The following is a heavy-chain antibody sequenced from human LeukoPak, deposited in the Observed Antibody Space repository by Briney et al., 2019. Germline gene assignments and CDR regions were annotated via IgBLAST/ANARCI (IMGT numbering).Heavy chain of an antibody. J-gene: IGHJ6*03. CDR1: GGSVNSVTYY. CDR3: ARHEANYYYYYMDV. Sequence: STTPSLTCAVSGGSVNSVTYYWAWVRQPPGKGLEWIGSIYQGESTYSNPSLESRVSMSVDTSKNQFSLRLASVAAADTAVYYCARHEANYYYYYMDVWGEGTTVTVSS. CDR2: IYQGEST. V-gene: IGHV4-39*01. D-gene: IGHD3-10*01.